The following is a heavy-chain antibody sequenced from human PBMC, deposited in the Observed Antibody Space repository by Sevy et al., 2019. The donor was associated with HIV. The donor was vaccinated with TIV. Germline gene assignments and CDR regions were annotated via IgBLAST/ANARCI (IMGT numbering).Heavy chain of an antibody. D-gene: IGHD1-7*01. CDR1: GFTFSSYA. Sequence: GGSLRLSCAASGFTFSSYAMSWVRQAPGKGLEWVSAISGSGGSTYYADSVKGRFTISRDNSKNTLYLQMNSLRAEDTAVYYCAKGASRYNWNYSAFDFWGQGTMVTVSS. V-gene: IGHV3-23*01. J-gene: IGHJ3*01. CDR2: ISGSGGST. CDR3: AKGASRYNWNYSAFDF.